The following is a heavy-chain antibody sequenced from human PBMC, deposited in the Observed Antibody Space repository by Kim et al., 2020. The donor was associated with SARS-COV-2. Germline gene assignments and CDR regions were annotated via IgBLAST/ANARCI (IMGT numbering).Heavy chain of an antibody. CDR3: TRHEAPEGNYYYGMDV. Sequence: GGSLRLSCAASGFTFSGSAMHWVRQASGKGREWVGRIRSKANSYATAYAASVKGRFTISRDDSKNTAYLQMNSLKTEDTAVYYCTRHEAPEGNYYYGMDVWGQGTTVTVSS. D-gene: IGHD3-10*01. CDR1: GFTFSGSA. CDR2: IRSKANSYAT. V-gene: IGHV3-73*01. J-gene: IGHJ6*02.